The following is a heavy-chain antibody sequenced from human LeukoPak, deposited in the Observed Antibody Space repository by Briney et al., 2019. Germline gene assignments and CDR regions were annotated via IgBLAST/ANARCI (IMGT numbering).Heavy chain of an antibody. Sequence: ASVKVSCKASGYTFTGYYMHWVRQAPGQGLEWMGWINPNSGGTNYAQKFQGWVTMTRDTSISTAYMELSRLRSDDTAVYYCARERYDSGSYTFDYWGQGTLVTVSS. CDR3: ARERYDSGSYTFDY. D-gene: IGHD1-26*01. CDR2: INPNSGGT. J-gene: IGHJ4*02. CDR1: GYTFTGYY. V-gene: IGHV1-2*04.